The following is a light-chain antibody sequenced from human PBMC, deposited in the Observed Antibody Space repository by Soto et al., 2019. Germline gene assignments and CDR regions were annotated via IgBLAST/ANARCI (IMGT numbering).Light chain of an antibody. J-gene: IGKJ1*01. CDR1: QSVLYSSNNKNY. Sequence: DIVMTQSPDSLAVSLGERATINCRSSQSVLYSSNNKNYLAWYQQKPGQPPKLLISWASTRESGVPDRFSGSGCGTDFTLTISSLQAEDVAVYYCQQYYSTPGWTFGQGTKVEIK. CDR2: WAS. CDR3: QQYYSTPGWT. V-gene: IGKV4-1*01.